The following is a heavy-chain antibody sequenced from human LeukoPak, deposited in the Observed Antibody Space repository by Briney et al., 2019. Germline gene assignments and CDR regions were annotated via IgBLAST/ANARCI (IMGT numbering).Heavy chain of an antibody. D-gene: IGHD2-15*01. CDR1: GFTFSSYG. J-gene: IGHJ6*03. CDR3: AKYCSGGSCYYMDV. V-gene: IGHV3-30*02. Sequence: SGGSLRLSCAASGFTFSSYGMHWVRQAPGKGLEWVAFIRYDGSNKYYADSVKGRFTISRDNSKNTLYQQMNSLRAEDTAVYYCAKYCSGGSCYYMDVWGKGTTVTISS. CDR2: IRYDGSNK.